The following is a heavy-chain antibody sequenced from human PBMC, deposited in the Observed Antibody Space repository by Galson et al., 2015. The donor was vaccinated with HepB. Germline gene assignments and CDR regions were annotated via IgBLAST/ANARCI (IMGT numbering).Heavy chain of an antibody. CDR3: AKGHHLHGSGNYYWGGADY. CDR1: GFTFNNYA. Sequence: SLRLSCAASGFTFNNYAMYWVRQAPGKGLEWVSGISGSGSYTYYADSVKGRLTVSRDNSKNTLYLQMNSLGAEDTAVYYCAKGHHLHGSGNYYWGGADYWGQGTLVTVSS. D-gene: IGHD3-10*01. V-gene: IGHV3-23*01. CDR2: ISGSGSYT. J-gene: IGHJ4*02.